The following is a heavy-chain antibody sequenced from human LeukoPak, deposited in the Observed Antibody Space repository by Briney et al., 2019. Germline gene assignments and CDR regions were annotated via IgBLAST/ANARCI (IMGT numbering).Heavy chain of an antibody. CDR1: VYTFTSYG. CDR3: ARVSITIAVAGNLDY. D-gene: IGHD6-19*01. V-gene: IGHV1-18*01. CDR2: SSAYSGNT. Sequence: GASVKVSCKGSVYTFTSYGISGVRQVPGQGREWMGLSSAYSGNTNYAQKLQGRVTMTTAASTSTAYMELRSLRSDDTAVYYCARVSITIAVAGNLDYWGQGTLVTVSS. J-gene: IGHJ4*02.